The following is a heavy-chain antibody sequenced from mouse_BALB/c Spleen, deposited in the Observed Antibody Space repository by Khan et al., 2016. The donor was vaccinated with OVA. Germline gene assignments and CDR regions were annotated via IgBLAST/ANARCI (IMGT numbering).Heavy chain of an antibody. V-gene: IGHV5-17*02. CDR3: TRPFYYGYYFDF. D-gene: IGHD1-1*01. J-gene: IGHJ2*01. CDR1: GFTFSSFG. Sequence: EVELVESGGGLVQPGGSRKLSCAASGFTFSSFGMHWVRQAPEKGLEWVAYISSDSSTIYYADTVKGRFTISRDNPKNTLFLQMTSLRSDDTAMYYCTRPFYYGYYFDFWGQGTTLTVSS. CDR2: ISSDSSTI.